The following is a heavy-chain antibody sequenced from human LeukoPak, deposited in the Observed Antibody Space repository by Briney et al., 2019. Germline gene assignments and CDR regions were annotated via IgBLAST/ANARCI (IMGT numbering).Heavy chain of an antibody. V-gene: IGHV1-18*01. CDR2: ISAYNGNT. CDR1: GYTFTSYG. Sequence: ASVKVSCKASGYTFTSYGISWVRQAPGQGLEWMGWISAYNGNTNYAQKLQGRVTMTTDTSTSTAYMELRSLRSDDTAVYYCARVGEGEYYYDSSGYAYWGQGTLVTVSS. J-gene: IGHJ4*02. CDR3: ARVGEGEYYYDSSGYAY. D-gene: IGHD3-22*01.